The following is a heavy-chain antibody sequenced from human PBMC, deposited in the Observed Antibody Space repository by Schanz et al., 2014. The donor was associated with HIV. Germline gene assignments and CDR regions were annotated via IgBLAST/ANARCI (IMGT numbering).Heavy chain of an antibody. CDR1: GGSMSSGDHS. CDR2: IDHSGST. CDR3: ASLSSHYFDH. V-gene: IGHV4-30-2*01. J-gene: IGHJ4*02. Sequence: QLQLQESGPGLVKPTQTLSLNCVVSGGSMSSGDHSWSWIRLPPGKGLEWIGNIDHSGSTYYNPSQKGRLTISVDMSKTQFSLKMPSVTAADTAVYYCASLSSHYFDHWGQGTLVTVSS.